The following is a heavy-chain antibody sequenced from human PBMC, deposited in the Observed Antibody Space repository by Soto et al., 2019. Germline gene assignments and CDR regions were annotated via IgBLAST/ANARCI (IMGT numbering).Heavy chain of an antibody. CDR1: GASVSHGY. CDR2: MYFGGSF. J-gene: IGHJ5*02. V-gene: IGHV4-59*02. CDR3: ARSYYDSTGFAVDP. D-gene: IGHD3-22*01. Sequence: QMQLQASGPGLVKPSETLSLTCNVSGASVSHGYWSWIRQPPGKGLEWIGFMYFGGSFNYNPSLPSRATISVETSKNQFSMKLTSVTASDTAVYYCARSYYDSTGFAVDPLGQGTLVTVSS.